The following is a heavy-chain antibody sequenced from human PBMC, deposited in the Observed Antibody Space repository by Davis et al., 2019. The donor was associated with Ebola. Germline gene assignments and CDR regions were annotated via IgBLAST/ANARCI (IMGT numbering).Heavy chain of an antibody. D-gene: IGHD2-2*01. V-gene: IGHV5-10-1*01. J-gene: IGHJ4*02. CDR3: ATGGGYCSSTSCYRI. CDR2: IDPSDSYT. Sequence: GESLKISCQGSGYSFTTYWITWLRQMPGKGLEWVGRIDPSDSYTNYNPSFEGHVSMSADKSISTAYLQWSSLQASDTAIYYCATGGGYCSSTSCYRIWGQGTLVTVSS. CDR1: GYSFTTYW.